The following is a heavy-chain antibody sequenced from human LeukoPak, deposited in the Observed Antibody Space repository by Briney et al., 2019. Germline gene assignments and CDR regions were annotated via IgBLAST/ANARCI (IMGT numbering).Heavy chain of an antibody. CDR2: IYSGGST. CDR3: AKDQWGYSYGYGFEY. CDR1: GFTVSSNY. V-gene: IGHV3-66*02. D-gene: IGHD5-18*01. J-gene: IGHJ4*02. Sequence: GGSLRLSCAASGFTVSSNYMSWVRQAPGKGLEWVSVIYSGGSTYYADSVKGRFTISRDNSKNTLYLQMNSLRAEDTAVYYCAKDQWGYSYGYGFEYWGQGTLVTVSS.